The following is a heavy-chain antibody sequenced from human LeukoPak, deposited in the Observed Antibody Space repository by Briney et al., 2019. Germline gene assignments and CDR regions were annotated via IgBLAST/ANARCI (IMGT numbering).Heavy chain of an antibody. V-gene: IGHV1-69*13. D-gene: IGHD2-2*01. Sequence: ASVKVSCKASGGTFSSYAVSWVRQAPGQGLEWMGGIIPIFGTANYAQKFQGRVTITADESTSTAYMELSSLRSEDTAVYYCARDIVVVPAAMGLNWFDPWGQGTLVTVSS. CDR2: IIPIFGTA. CDR1: GGTFSSYA. J-gene: IGHJ5*01. CDR3: ARDIVVVPAAMGLNWFDP.